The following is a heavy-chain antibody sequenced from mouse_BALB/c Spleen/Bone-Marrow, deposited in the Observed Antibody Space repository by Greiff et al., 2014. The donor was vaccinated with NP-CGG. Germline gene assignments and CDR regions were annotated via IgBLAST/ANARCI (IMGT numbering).Heavy chain of an antibody. Sequence: VQLQQSGPELVKPGASVKMSCKASGYTFTSYVMHWVKQKPGQGLEWIGYINPYNDGTKYNEKFKGKATLTSDKSSSTAYMERSSLTSEDSAVYYCARWGIIYYYGSSPYAMDYWGQGTSVTVSS. J-gene: IGHJ4*01. CDR1: GYTFTSYV. CDR2: INPYNDGT. CDR3: ARWGIIYYYGSSPYAMDY. V-gene: IGHV1-14*01. D-gene: IGHD1-1*01.